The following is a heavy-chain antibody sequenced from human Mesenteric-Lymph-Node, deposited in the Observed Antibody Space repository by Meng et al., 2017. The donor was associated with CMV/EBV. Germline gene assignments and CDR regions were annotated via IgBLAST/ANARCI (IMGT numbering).Heavy chain of an antibody. CDR3: AKGFEAIAAGGLDY. V-gene: IGHV3-9*01. D-gene: IGHD6-13*01. CDR1: GFIFDEYA. CDR2: IAWNSGSL. J-gene: IGHJ4*02. Sequence: SLKISCAASGFIFDEYAMHWVRQAPGKGLEWVSGIAWNSGSLGYADSVKGRFTISRDNAKNSLYLEMNSLGPEDTALYYCAKGFEAIAAGGLDYWGQGALVTVSS.